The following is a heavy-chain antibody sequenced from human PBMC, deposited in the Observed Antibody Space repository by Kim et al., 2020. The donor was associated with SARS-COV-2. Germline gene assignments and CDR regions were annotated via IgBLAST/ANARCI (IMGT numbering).Heavy chain of an antibody. Sequence: GGSLRLSCAASGFTFSSYGMHWVRQAPGKGLEWVAVISYDGSNKYYADSVKGRFTISRDNSKNTLYLQMNSLRAEDTAVYYCAKDLYYGSGSYYNHYYYYGMDVWGQGTTVTVSS. J-gene: IGHJ6*02. CDR1: GFTFSSYG. D-gene: IGHD3-10*01. CDR3: AKDLYYGSGSYYNHYYYYGMDV. CDR2: ISYDGSNK. V-gene: IGHV3-30*18.